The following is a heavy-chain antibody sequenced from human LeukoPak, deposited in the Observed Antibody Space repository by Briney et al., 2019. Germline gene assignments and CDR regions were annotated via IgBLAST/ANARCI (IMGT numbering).Heavy chain of an antibody. CDR1: GGSFSGYY. D-gene: IGHD5-24*01. J-gene: IGHJ4*02. CDR3: ARQLEMAIIADYFDY. CDR2: INHSGST. Sequence: SETLSLTCAVHGGSFSGYYWSWIRQPPGKGLEWIGEINHSGSTNYNPSLKSRVTISVDTSKNQFSLKLSSVTAADTAVYYCARQLEMAIIADYFDYWGQGTLVTVSS. V-gene: IGHV4-34*01.